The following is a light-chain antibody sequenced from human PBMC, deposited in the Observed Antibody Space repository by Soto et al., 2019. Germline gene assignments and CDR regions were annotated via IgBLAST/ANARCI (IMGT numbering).Light chain of an antibody. CDR2: EVS. Sequence: QSVLTQPASVSGSPGQSITISCTGTNSDVGGYNYVSWYQQHPGKAPELMIYEVSHRPSGVSNRFSGSKSDNTASLTISGLQAEDEADCYCSSYTSISTLYVFGTGTKVTVL. CDR1: NSDVGGYNY. CDR3: SSYTSISTLYV. J-gene: IGLJ1*01. V-gene: IGLV2-14*01.